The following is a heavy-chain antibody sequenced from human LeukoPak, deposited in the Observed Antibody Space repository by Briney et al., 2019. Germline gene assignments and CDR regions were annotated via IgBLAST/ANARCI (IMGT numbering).Heavy chain of an antibody. J-gene: IGHJ4*02. CDR2: ISGSGGST. CDR1: GFTFSNNA. Sequence: GGSLRLSCAASGFTFSNNAMSWVRQAPGKGLEGVSAISGSGGSTYYADSVKGRFTISRDNSKNTLYLQMNSLRAEDTAVYYCAKGRATLLYYFDYWGQGTLVAVSS. V-gene: IGHV3-23*01. CDR3: AKGRATLLYYFDY. D-gene: IGHD1-26*01.